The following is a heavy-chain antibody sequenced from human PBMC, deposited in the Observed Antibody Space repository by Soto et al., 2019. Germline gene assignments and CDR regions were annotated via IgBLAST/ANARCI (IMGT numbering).Heavy chain of an antibody. CDR2: IYTSGST. CDR1: GGSISSYY. CDR3: AGELARPRSESWFDP. D-gene: IGHD6-13*01. J-gene: IGHJ5*02. V-gene: IGHV4-4*07. Sequence: QVQLQESGPGLVKPSETLSLTCTVSGGSISSYYWSWIRQPAGKGLEWLGRIYTSGSTNYNPTLKSRVTLSVDTSKNQCSLKLSSVTAADTAVYYCAGELARPRSESWFDPCGQGTLVTVSS.